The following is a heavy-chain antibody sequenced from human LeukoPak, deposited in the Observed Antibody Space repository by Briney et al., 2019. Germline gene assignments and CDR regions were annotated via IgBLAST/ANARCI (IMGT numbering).Heavy chain of an antibody. V-gene: IGHV3-20*04. CDR1: GFTFSSYW. Sequence: GGSLRLSCAVSGFTFSSYWMNWVRQAPGKGLEWVSGINWNGGSTGYADSVKGRFSILRDTAKNSLYLQMNSLRAEDTALYYCARGYCSGGSCFLFDYWGQGTLVTVSS. D-gene: IGHD2-15*01. J-gene: IGHJ4*02. CDR3: ARGYCSGGSCFLFDY. CDR2: INWNGGST.